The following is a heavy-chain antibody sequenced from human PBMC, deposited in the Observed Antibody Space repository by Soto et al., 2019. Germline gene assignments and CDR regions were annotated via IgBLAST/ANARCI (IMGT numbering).Heavy chain of an antibody. Sequence: ASVKVSCKASGYTFTSYGISWVRQAPGQGLEWMGWINAGNGNTNYNPSLKSRVTISVDTSKNQSSLKLSSVTAADTAVYYCARHDYGDYASNWGQGTLVTVSS. V-gene: IGHV1-18*01. CDR3: ARHDYGDYASN. D-gene: IGHD4-17*01. CDR2: INAGNGNT. J-gene: IGHJ4*02. CDR1: GYTFTSYG.